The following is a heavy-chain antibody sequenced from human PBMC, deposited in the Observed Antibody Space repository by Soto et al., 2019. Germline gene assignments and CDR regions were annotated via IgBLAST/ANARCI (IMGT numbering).Heavy chain of an antibody. Sequence: QVKVVQSGAEVKKPGSSVKVSCKVSGGTFSDFGLSWVRLAPGRGLEWLGGIIPMSSVVNHGQTFQGRVTITADASTGTGYMELSSLRSEDTALYYCATTFCGEDCFSTYYLAHWGQGTLVTVSS. CDR1: GGTFSDFG. CDR3: ATTFCGEDCFSTYYLAH. D-gene: IGHD2-21*02. CDR2: IIPMSSVV. V-gene: IGHV1-69*12. J-gene: IGHJ4*02.